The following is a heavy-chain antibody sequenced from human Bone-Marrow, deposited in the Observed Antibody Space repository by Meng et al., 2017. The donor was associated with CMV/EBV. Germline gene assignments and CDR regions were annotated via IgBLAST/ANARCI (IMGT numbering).Heavy chain of an antibody. CDR3: ARDSHGRSPEYYYYYGMDV. J-gene: IGHJ6*02. CDR1: GFTVSSNY. V-gene: IGHV3-53*01. CDR2: IYSGGST. D-gene: IGHD1-14*01. Sequence: GESLKISCAASGFTVSSNYMSWVRQAPGKGLEWVSVIYSGGSTYYADSVKGRFTISRDNSKNTLYLQMNSLRADDTAVYYSARDSHGRSPEYYYYYGMDVWGQGTTVTVYS.